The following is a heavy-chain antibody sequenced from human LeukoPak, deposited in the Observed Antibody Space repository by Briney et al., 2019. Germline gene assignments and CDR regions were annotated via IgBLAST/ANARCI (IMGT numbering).Heavy chain of an antibody. CDR2: ISSDGSIT. D-gene: IGHD3-10*01. Sequence: GGSLRLSCAASGFTFSNYWIRWVRQAPGKGLVWVSRISSDGSITNYADSVKGRFTISRDNAKNTLYLQMNSLRAEDTAVYYCARDRGPRTGSMVREAYDNWGQGTLVTVSS. CDR3: ARDRGPRTGSMVREAYDN. J-gene: IGHJ4*02. V-gene: IGHV3-74*01. CDR1: GFTFSNYW.